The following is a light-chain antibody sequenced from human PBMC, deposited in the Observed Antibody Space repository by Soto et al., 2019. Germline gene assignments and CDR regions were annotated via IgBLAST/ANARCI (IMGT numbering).Light chain of an antibody. CDR3: SSYTSSSNSRV. V-gene: IGLV2-14*01. J-gene: IGLJ2*01. CDR1: SSDVGGYNY. CDR2: DVS. Sequence: QSVLTQPASVSGSPGQSITISCTGTSSDVGGYNYVSWYQQHPGKAPKLMIYDVSNRPSGVSNRFSGSKSGNTASLTISGLQAEDEADYYCSSYTSSSNSRVFGGGTKVTVL.